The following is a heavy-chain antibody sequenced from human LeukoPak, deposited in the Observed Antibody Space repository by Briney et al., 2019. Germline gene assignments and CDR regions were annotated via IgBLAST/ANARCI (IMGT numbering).Heavy chain of an antibody. CDR3: AREGRLGNYMDV. J-gene: IGHJ6*03. D-gene: IGHD3-10*01. CDR2: MNPNSGNT. Sequence: ASVKVSCKASGYTFTSYDINWVRQATGQGLEWMGWMNPNSGNTGYAQKFQGRATMTRNTSISTAYMELSSLRSEDTAVYYCAREGRLGNYMDVWGKGTTVTVSS. V-gene: IGHV1-8*01. CDR1: GYTFTSYD.